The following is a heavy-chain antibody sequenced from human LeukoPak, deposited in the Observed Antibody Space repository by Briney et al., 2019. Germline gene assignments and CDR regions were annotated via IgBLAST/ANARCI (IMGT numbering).Heavy chain of an antibody. CDR3: ARSAEPYCSSTSCTSYMDV. CDR1: GFTFDDYG. J-gene: IGHJ6*03. CDR2: INWNCGST. V-gene: IGHV3-20*04. Sequence: PGGSLRLSCAASGFTFDDYGMSWVRQAPGKGLEWVSGINWNCGSTGYADSVKGRFTISRDNAKNSLYLQMNSLRAEDTALYYCARSAEPYCSSTSCTSYMDVWGKGTTVTVSS. D-gene: IGHD2-2*01.